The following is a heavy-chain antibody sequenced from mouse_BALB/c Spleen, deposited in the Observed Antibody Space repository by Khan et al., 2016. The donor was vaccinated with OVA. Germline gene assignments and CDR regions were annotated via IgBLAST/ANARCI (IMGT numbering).Heavy chain of an antibody. V-gene: IGHV2-6-4*01. CDR1: GFSLFRYN. Sequence: VELVESGPGLVAPSQSLSITCTVSGFSLFRYNIHWVRQPPGKGLEWLGMIWGGGGTDYNSPLKSRLSIRKDNSKRQVLLKMNSLQTDDTAMYFCARAYYRYDGYYAMDYWGQGTSVTVSS. D-gene: IGHD2-14*01. CDR2: IWGGGGT. J-gene: IGHJ4*01. CDR3: ARAYYRYDGYYAMDY.